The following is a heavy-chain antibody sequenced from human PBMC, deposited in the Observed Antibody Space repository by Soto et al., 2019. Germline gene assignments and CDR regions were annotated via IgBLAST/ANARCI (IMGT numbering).Heavy chain of an antibody. V-gene: IGHV4-34*01. J-gene: IGHJ4*02. CDR2: INHSGST. D-gene: IGHD3-3*01. Sequence: QVQLQQWGAGLLKPSETLSLTCAVYGGSFSGYYWSWIRQPPGKGLEWIGEINHSGSTNYNPSLKSRVTISVDTSKNQFSLKLSSVTAADTAVYYCATTTYLRFLELSWGQGTLVTVSS. CDR3: ATTTYLRFLELS. CDR1: GGSFSGYY.